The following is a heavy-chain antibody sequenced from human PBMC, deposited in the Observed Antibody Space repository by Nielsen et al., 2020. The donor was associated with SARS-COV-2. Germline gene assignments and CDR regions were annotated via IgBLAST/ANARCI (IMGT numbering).Heavy chain of an antibody. Sequence: GESLKISCRASGLIFGTYGMHWVRQAPGKGLEWVAGIWYDGSNENYGESVKGRFTISRDNSNNTLFLQMNSLRAEDTAVYYCANLRYGSGSYPGTINWGQGTLVTVSS. CDR1: GLIFGTYG. D-gene: IGHD3-10*01. CDR3: ANLRYGSGSYPGTIN. J-gene: IGHJ4*02. V-gene: IGHV3-33*06. CDR2: IWYDGSNE.